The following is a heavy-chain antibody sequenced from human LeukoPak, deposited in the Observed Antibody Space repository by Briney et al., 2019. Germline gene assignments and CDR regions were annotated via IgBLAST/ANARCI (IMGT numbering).Heavy chain of an antibody. CDR2: IIPIFGTA. Sequence: ASVKVSCKASGGTFSSYAISWVRQALGQGLEWMGGIIPIFGTANYAQKFQGRVTITTDESTSTAYMELSSLRSEDTAVYYCAMGDILTGYSPVKYYYYYMDVWGKGTTVTVSS. CDR1: GGTFSSYA. J-gene: IGHJ6*03. V-gene: IGHV1-69*05. CDR3: AMGDILTGYSPVKYYYYYMDV. D-gene: IGHD3-9*01.